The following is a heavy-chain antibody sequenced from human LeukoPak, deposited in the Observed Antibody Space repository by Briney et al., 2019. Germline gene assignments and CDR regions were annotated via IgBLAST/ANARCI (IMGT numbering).Heavy chain of an antibody. D-gene: IGHD3-22*01. CDR1: GFTFDDYG. Sequence: GGSLRLSCAASGFTFDDYGMSWVRQAPGKGLEWVSGINWNGGSTGYADSVKGRFTISRDNAKNSLYLQMNSLRAEDTASYYCARGARMTTLPMIVVVITTVDPYFDYWGQGTLVTVSS. J-gene: IGHJ4*02. CDR2: INWNGGST. CDR3: ARGARMTTLPMIVVVITTVDPYFDY. V-gene: IGHV3-20*04.